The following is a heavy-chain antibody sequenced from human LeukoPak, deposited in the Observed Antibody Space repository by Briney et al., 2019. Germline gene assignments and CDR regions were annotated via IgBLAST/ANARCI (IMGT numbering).Heavy chain of an antibody. Sequence: GESLKISCKASGYIFRTYWIAWVRQAPGKGLEWMGIIYPGDSDTRYNPSFQGQVTISVDKSISTAYLQWSSLKDSDTAMYYCARPVXSGXLYNWFXPWGQGTLVXVSS. CDR1: GYIFRTYW. CDR2: IYPGDSDT. V-gene: IGHV5-51*01. J-gene: IGHJ5*02. CDR3: ARPVXSGXLYNWFXP. D-gene: IGHD6-19*01.